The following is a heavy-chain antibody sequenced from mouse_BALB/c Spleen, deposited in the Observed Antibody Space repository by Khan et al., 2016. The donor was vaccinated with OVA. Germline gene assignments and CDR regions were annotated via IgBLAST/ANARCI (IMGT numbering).Heavy chain of an antibody. D-gene: IGHD2-3*01. V-gene: IGHV14-1*02. CDR1: GFNIKDYY. CDR2: IDPENGNT. J-gene: IGHJ3*01. Sequence: VQLKQSGAELVRPGALVKLSCKASGFNIKDYYIHWVKQRPEQGLEWIGWIDPENGNTIYDPKFQGKANITADTSSNPAYLHFSSLPTGDTSVYYCARAGYSPWFAYWGQGTLVTVSA. CDR3: ARAGYSPWFAY.